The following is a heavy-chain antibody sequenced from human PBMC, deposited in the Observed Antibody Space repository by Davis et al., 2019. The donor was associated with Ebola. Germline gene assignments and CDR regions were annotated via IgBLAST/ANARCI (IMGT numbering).Heavy chain of an antibody. CDR1: GYTFTSYA. J-gene: IGHJ3*01. V-gene: IGHV7-4-1*04. CDR2: INTNTGNP. Sequence: ASVKVSCKASGYTFTSYALHWVRQAPGQGLEWMGWINTNTGNPTYAKGFTGRFVFSLDTSVNMAYLLINSLKTEDAAVYYCATLPDVWGQGTMVTVSS. CDR3: ATLPDV.